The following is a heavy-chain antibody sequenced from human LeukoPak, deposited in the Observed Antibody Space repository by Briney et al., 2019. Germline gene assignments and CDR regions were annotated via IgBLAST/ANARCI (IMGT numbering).Heavy chain of an antibody. Sequence: AGGSLRLSCAASGFSVRTTYMSWVRQAPGKGLEWVSVLYTGGGTDHADSVKGRFTISRDNSKNTLSLQMNSLRAEDTAVYYCARDLYRIVVVPHYFGYWGQGTLVTVSS. CDR3: ARDLYRIVVVPHYFGY. J-gene: IGHJ4*02. D-gene: IGHD3-22*01. CDR2: LYTGGGT. CDR1: GFSVRTTY. V-gene: IGHV3-53*01.